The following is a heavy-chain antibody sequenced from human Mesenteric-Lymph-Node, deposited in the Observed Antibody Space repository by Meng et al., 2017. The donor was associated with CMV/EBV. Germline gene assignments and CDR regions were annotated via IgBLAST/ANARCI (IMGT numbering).Heavy chain of an antibody. CDR1: GFTLSSYD. Sequence: GESLKISCVASGFTLSSYDMHWVRQAPGKGLEWISHISTQSLTTVYADSVKGRFNISRDNAKNSLYLQMNSLRAEDTAVYYCARTFGYSSSWYPDYYYYYGMDVWGQGTTVTVSS. CDR2: ISTQSLTT. CDR3: ARTFGYSSSWYPDYYYYYGMDV. V-gene: IGHV3-48*04. D-gene: IGHD6-13*01. J-gene: IGHJ6*02.